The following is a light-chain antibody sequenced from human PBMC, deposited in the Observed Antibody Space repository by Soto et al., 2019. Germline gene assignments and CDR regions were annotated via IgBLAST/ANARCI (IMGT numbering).Light chain of an antibody. CDR2: GAS. CDR1: QSATSSY. CDR3: QQYGSSLMYT. J-gene: IGKJ2*01. V-gene: IGKV3-20*01. Sequence: EIVLTQSPGTLSLSPGERVTLSCRTSQSATSSYLAWYQQKPGQAPRLLIYGASSRATGIPDRFSGSGSGTDFTPTTSRLEPEDFAVYYCQQYGSSLMYTFGQGTKLEIK.